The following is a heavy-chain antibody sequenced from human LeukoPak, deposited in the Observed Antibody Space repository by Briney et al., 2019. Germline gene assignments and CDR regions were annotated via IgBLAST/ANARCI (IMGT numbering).Heavy chain of an antibody. V-gene: IGHV1-18*01. Sequence: ASVKVSCKASDYTFTSYGISWVRQAPGQGLEWMGWISAYNGNTNYAQKLQGRVTMTTDTSTSTAYMELRSLRSDDTAVYYCARSSGDIVVVPAAIPFDYWGQGTLVTVSS. CDR3: ARSSGDIVVVPAAIPFDY. D-gene: IGHD2-2*01. CDR2: ISAYNGNT. J-gene: IGHJ4*02. CDR1: DYTFTSYG.